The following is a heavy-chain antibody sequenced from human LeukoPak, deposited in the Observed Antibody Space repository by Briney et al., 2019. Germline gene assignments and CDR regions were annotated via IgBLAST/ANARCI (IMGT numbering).Heavy chain of an antibody. V-gene: IGHV3-23*01. D-gene: IGHD3-22*01. Sequence: GGSLRLSCAASGFTFSNYAMSWVRQAPGKGPEWVSAISGSGGSTYYADSVKGWFTISRDNSKSTLYLEMNSLRAEDTAVYYCAKNYDTNGYYPDSWGQGTLVTVSS. CDR1: GFTFSNYA. CDR2: ISGSGGST. CDR3: AKNYDTNGYYPDS. J-gene: IGHJ4*02.